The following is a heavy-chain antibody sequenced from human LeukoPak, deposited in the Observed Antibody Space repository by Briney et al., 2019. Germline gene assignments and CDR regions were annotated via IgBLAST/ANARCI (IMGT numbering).Heavy chain of an antibody. CDR2: ISSSSSYI. D-gene: IGHD1-1*01. CDR3: ARRNDLEDFDY. CDR1: GFTFSSYA. V-gene: IGHV3-21*04. Sequence: GGSLRLSCAASGFTFSSYAMSWVRQAPGKGLEWVSSISSSSSYIYYADSVKGRFTISRDNAKNSLYLQMNSLRSEDTAVYYCARRNDLEDFDYWGQGTLVTVSS. J-gene: IGHJ4*02.